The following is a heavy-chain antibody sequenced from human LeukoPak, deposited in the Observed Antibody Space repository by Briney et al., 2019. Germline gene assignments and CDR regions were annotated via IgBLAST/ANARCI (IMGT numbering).Heavy chain of an antibody. CDR3: ARPTRELLYLCAFDI. CDR1: GYSISSGYY. J-gene: IGHJ3*02. V-gene: IGHV4-38-2*02. Sequence: SETLSLTCTVSGYSISSGYYWGWIRQPPGKGLEWIGSIYHSGSTYYNPSLKSRVTISVDTSKNQFSLKLSSVIAADTAVYYCARPTRELLYLCAFDIWGQGTMVTVSS. CDR2: IYHSGST. D-gene: IGHD1-26*01.